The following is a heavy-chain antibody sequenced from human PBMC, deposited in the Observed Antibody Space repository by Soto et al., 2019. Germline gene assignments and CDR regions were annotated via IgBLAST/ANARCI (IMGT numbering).Heavy chain of an antibody. D-gene: IGHD2-2*01. CDR1: GGSFSGYY. J-gene: IGHJ6*03. CDR2: INHSGST. CDR3: ARGSPSRYCSSSSCYAGQRYYYYYYMDV. Sequence: SETLSLTCAVYGGSFSGYYWSWIRQPPGKGLEWIGEINHSGSTNYNPSLKSRVTISVDTSKNQFSLKLSSVTAADTAVYYCARGSPSRYCSSSSCYAGQRYYYYYYMDVWGKGTTVTVSS. V-gene: IGHV4-34*01.